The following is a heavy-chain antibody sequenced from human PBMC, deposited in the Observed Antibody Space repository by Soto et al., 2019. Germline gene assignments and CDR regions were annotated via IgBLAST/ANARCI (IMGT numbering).Heavy chain of an antibody. D-gene: IGHD6-13*01. V-gene: IGHV3-23*01. Sequence: PGGSLRLSCAASGFTFSSYSMSWVRQAPGKGLEWVSAISGSGGSTYYADSVKGRFTISRDNSKNTLYLQMNSLRAEDTAVYYCAKLPGYSSSWYENFFDYWGQGTLVTVSS. CDR1: GFTFSSYS. J-gene: IGHJ4*02. CDR3: AKLPGYSSSWYENFFDY. CDR2: ISGSGGST.